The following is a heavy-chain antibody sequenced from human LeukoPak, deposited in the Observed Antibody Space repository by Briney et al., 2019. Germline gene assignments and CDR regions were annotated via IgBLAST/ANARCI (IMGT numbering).Heavy chain of an antibody. CDR2: IYYSGST. D-gene: IGHD6-13*01. V-gene: IGHV4-39*01. Sequence: SETLSLTCTVSGGSISSSSYYWGWIRQPPGKGLEWIGSIYYSGSTYYNPSLKSRVTISVDTSKNQFSLKLSSVTAADTAVYYCARLWRAAAGPFDYWGQGTLVTVSS. CDR1: GGSISSSSYY. CDR3: ARLWRAAAGPFDY. J-gene: IGHJ4*02.